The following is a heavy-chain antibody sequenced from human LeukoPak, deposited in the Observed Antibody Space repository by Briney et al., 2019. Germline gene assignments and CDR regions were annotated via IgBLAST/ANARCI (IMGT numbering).Heavy chain of an antibody. CDR3: ARNRRYCSGGSCTARFDP. D-gene: IGHD2-15*01. V-gene: IGHV4-59*08. CDR1: GGSISSYY. J-gene: IGHJ5*02. Sequence: SETLSLTCTVSGGSISSYYWSWIRQPPGKGLEWIGYIYYSGSTNYNPSLKSRVTISVDTSKNQFSLKLSSVTAADTAVYYCARNRRYCSGGSCTARFDPWGQGTLVTVSS. CDR2: IYYSGST.